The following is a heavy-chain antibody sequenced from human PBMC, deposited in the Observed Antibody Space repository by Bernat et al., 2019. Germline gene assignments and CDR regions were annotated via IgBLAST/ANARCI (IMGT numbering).Heavy chain of an antibody. CDR3: ASHSGSYSPEYFQH. CDR1: GFTFSDYA. V-gene: IGHV3-23*01. J-gene: IGHJ1*01. D-gene: IGHD1-26*01. Sequence: EVQLLESGGGLIQPGGCLRLSCAASGFTFSDYAMSWVRQTPGKGLEWVAAISGSRRSTLFGDSVKGSFTISRDNSKNTLFLQMNSLGAEDTAVYYCASHSGSYSPEYFQHWGQGTLVTVSS. CDR2: ISGSRRST.